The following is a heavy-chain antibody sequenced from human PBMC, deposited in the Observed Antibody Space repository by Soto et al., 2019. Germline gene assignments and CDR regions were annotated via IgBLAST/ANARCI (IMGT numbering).Heavy chain of an antibody. V-gene: IGHV4-30-4*01. CDR3: AREGADYDSSGYYYVGYFQH. J-gene: IGHJ1*01. CDR1: GGSISSGDYY. CDR2: IYYSGST. Sequence: PSETLSLTCTVSGGSISSGDYYWSWIRQPPGKGLEWIGYIYYSGSTYYNPSLKSRVTISVDTSKNQFSLKLSSVTAADTAVYYCAREGADYDSSGYYYVGYFQHWGQGTLVTVSS. D-gene: IGHD3-22*01.